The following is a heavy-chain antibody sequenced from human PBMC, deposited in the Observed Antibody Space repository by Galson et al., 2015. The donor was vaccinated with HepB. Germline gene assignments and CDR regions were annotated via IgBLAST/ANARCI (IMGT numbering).Heavy chain of an antibody. V-gene: IGHV3-15*01. J-gene: IGHJ4*02. Sequence: SLRLSCAASGFTFSNAWMSWVRQAPGKGLEWVGRIKSKTDGGTTDYAAPVKGRFTISRDDSKNTLYLQMNSLKTEDTAVYYCTTDFDIGELLSDHDYWGQGTLVTVSS. CDR1: GFTFSNAW. CDR2: IKSKTDGGTT. D-gene: IGHD3-10*01. CDR3: TTDFDIGELLSDHDY.